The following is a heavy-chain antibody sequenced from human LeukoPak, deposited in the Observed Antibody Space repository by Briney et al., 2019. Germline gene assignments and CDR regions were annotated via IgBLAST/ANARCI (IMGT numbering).Heavy chain of an antibody. CDR3: AREDSGYDYSPFYY. J-gene: IGHJ4*02. CDR2: IYHTGST. V-gene: IGHV4-59*01. D-gene: IGHD5-12*01. Sequence: SETLSLTCTVSGASISNYYWSWIRQPPGKGLEWIGYIYHTGSTSYNPSLKSRVIMSVETSQNQFSLKVRSVTAADTAVYYCAREDSGYDYSPFYYWGRGILVTVSS. CDR1: GASISNYY.